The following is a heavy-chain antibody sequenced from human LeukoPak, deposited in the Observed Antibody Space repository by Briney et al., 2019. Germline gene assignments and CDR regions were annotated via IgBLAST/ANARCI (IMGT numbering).Heavy chain of an antibody. Sequence: SGTLSLTCTVSGGSISTYFWSWIRQPPGKGLEWIGYIYYSGSTNYSPSLKSRVTMSVDTSKNQFSLKLSSVTAADTAVYYCARDPYGQLDWFDPWGQGTLVTVSS. V-gene: IGHV4-59*12. CDR3: ARDPYGQLDWFDP. J-gene: IGHJ5*02. CDR1: GGSISTYF. D-gene: IGHD6-13*01. CDR2: IYYSGST.